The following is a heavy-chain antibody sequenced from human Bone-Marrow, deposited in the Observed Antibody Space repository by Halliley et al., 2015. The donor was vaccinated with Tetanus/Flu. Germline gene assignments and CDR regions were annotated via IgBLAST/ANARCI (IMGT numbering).Heavy chain of an antibody. CDR2: ISTSGYTI. J-gene: IGHJ5*02. Sequence: KGLGWVSYISTSGYTIFYADSVKGRFTISRDNARNSLYLQMNSLRVEDTAVYYCVSEFSGNPWGQGTLVTVSS. V-gene: IGHV3-48*03. D-gene: IGHD1-1*01. CDR3: VSEFSGNP.